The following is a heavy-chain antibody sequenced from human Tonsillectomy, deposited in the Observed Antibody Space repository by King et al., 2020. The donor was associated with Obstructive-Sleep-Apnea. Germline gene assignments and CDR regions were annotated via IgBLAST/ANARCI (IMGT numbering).Heavy chain of an antibody. CDR3: AESGAVNWYFDL. J-gene: IGHJ2*01. Sequence: QLPLQESGPGLVRSSETLSLTCTVSGGSISSSNNYWAWIRQPPGKGLEWIGSIDYSGNTYDNPSLKSRVTISTDTSKNQCSLNLNSVTAADTAVYYCAESGAVNWYFDLWGRGTLVIVSS. D-gene: IGHD1-26*01. V-gene: IGHV4-39*01. CDR2: IDYSGNT. CDR1: GGSISSSNNY.